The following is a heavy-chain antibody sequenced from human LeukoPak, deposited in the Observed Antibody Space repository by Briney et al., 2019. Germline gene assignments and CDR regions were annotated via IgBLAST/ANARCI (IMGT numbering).Heavy chain of an antibody. CDR2: ITSDGRNT. V-gene: IGHV3-74*01. D-gene: IGHD3-3*02. J-gene: IGHJ4*02. Sequence: PGGSLRLSCAASGFTLSPSWMNWVRQAPGKGLVWVSRITSDGRNTVYADFVKGRFTISRDNARNTVYLQMTSLRPEDSAVYFCAKHWHYRLDLWGQGALVTVSS. CDR3: AKHWHYRLDL. CDR1: GFTLSPSW.